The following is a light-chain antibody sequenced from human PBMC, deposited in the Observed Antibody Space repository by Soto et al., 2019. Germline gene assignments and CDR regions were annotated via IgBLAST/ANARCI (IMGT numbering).Light chain of an antibody. J-gene: IGLJ7*02. CDR3: QTYDSSLIAL. CDR1: SSNIGAGYD. CDR2: GNS. Sequence: QSVLTQPPSVSGAPGQRVTISCTGSSSNIGAGYDVHWYQQLPGTAPKLLIYGNSNRPSGVPDRFSGSKSGTSASLAITGLEAEDGAEYFFQTYDSSLIALLGGGTKFTSL. V-gene: IGLV1-40*01.